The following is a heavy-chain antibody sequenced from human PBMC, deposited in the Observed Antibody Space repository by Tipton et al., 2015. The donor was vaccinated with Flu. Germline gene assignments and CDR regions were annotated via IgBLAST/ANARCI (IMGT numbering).Heavy chain of an antibody. CDR2: INLSGSP. V-gene: IGHV4-34*01. D-gene: IGHD2-2*01. CDR1: GGSFSGFY. J-gene: IGHJ4*02. Sequence: TLSLTCTAYGGSFSGFYWSWIRQPPGKGLEWIGEINLSGSPNYNPSLKSRVTMSIDTSRNQFSLKLSSVTAADTAVYYCARGDCSSTSCLDYWGQGTLVTVS. CDR3: ARGDCSSTSCLDY.